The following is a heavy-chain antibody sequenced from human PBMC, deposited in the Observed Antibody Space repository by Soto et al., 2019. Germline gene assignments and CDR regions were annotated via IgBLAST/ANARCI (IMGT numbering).Heavy chain of an antibody. CDR1: GLTFVSRA. Sequence: PGWSLRLSCVSSGLTFVSRAMSWVRQAPGEGLQWVSTITDTGGDAKYADSVRGRFVISRDNSKKILYLQMTSLTAEDSAMYFCARGSTDSYPGSRIFDFWGRGTLVTVSS. CDR3: ARGSTDSYPGSRIFDF. J-gene: IGHJ4*02. D-gene: IGHD3-10*01. V-gene: IGHV3-23*01. CDR2: ITDTGGDA.